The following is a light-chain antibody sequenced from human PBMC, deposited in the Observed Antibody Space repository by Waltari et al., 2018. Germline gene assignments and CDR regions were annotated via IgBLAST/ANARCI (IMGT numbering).Light chain of an antibody. V-gene: IGKV3-20*01. CDR2: GAS. Sequence: EIVLTQSPGTLSLSPGERATLSCRASQSVSSGYLAWYQRKPGQAPRLLIYGASSRATGIPDRFSGSGSGTDFTLTISRLEPEDFAMFYCQQYGSSTGLTFGGGTKVEIK. J-gene: IGKJ4*01. CDR3: QQYGSSTGLT. CDR1: QSVSSGY.